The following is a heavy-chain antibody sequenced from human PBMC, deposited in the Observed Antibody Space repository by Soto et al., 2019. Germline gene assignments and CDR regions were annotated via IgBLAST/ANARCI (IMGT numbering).Heavy chain of an antibody. J-gene: IGHJ4*02. CDR1: GGSISSGDYY. D-gene: IGHD3-22*01. CDR3: ARDGAGYDSSCYQSLDY. V-gene: IGHV4-30-4*01. CDR2: IYCSGST. Sequence: QVQLQESGPGLVKPSQTLSLTCTVSGGSISSGDYYWSWIRQPPGKGLEWIGYIYCSGSTYYNPSLKSRVTISVDTSKNQFSLKLSSVTAADTAVYYCARDGAGYDSSCYQSLDYWGQGTLVTVSS.